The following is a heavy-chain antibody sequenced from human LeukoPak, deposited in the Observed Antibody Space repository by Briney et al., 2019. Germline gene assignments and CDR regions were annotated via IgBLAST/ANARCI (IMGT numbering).Heavy chain of an antibody. D-gene: IGHD5-18*01. CDR2: ISYGGSNK. CDR3: AKDGDTAMAPYYFDY. J-gene: IGHJ4*02. CDR1: GFTFSSYG. V-gene: IGHV3-30*18. Sequence: RGSLRLSCAASGFTFSSYGMHWVRQAPGKGLEWVAVISYGGSNKYYADSVKGRFTISRDNSKNTLYLQMNSLRAEDTAVYYCAKDGDTAMAPYYFDYWGQGTLVTVSS.